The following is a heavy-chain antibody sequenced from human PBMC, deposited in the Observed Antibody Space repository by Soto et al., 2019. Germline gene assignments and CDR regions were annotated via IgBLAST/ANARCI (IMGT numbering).Heavy chain of an antibody. CDR1: GYTFTSYG. CDR2: ISAYNGNT. D-gene: IGHD5-12*01. Sequence: DSVKVSCKASGYTFTSYGISWVRQAPGQGLEWMGWISAYNGNTNYAQKLQGRVTMTTDTSTSTAYMELRSLRSDDTAVYYCAREGKKGYSGYDSRNYYYYGMDVWGQGTTVTVSS. V-gene: IGHV1-18*01. J-gene: IGHJ6*02. CDR3: AREGKKGYSGYDSRNYYYYGMDV.